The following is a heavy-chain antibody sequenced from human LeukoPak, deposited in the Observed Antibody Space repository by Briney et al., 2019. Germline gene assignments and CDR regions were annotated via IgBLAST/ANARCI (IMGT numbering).Heavy chain of an antibody. Sequence: SETLSLTCTVSGGSISSSSYYWGWIRQPPGKGLEWIASIYYSGSTYYNPSLKSRVTISVDTSKNQFSLKLSSVTAADTAVYYCARVSEKNGVVTEGGAFDIWGQGTMVTVSS. CDR3: ARVSEKNGVVTEGGAFDI. D-gene: IGHD3-3*01. V-gene: IGHV4-39*07. CDR2: IYYSGST. J-gene: IGHJ3*02. CDR1: GGSISSSSYY.